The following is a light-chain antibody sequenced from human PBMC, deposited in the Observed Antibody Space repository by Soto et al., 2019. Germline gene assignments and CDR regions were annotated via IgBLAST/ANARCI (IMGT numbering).Light chain of an antibody. Sequence: EIVLTQSPGTLSSSPGERATLSCRASQSGTSNYLAWYQQKRGQAPRLLIWGASIRATDLPDRFSGGGSGTDFTLTTSRLEAEDFAVYYCQQYGSSPGTFGQGTKVEFK. CDR2: GAS. CDR1: QSGTSNY. CDR3: QQYGSSPGT. J-gene: IGKJ1*01. V-gene: IGKV3-20*01.